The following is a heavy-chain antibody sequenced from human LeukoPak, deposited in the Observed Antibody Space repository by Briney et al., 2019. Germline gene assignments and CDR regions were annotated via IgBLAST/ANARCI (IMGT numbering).Heavy chain of an antibody. Sequence: SETLSLTCTVSGGSISSSSYYWGWIRQPPGKGLEWIRSIYYSGSTYYNPSLKSRFTISVDTSKNQFSLKLSSVTAADTAVYYCARQSITMIVVVIAVFDYWGQGTLVTVSS. J-gene: IGHJ4*02. V-gene: IGHV4-39*01. CDR1: GGSISSSSYY. CDR2: IYYSGST. D-gene: IGHD3-22*01. CDR3: ARQSITMIVVVIAVFDY.